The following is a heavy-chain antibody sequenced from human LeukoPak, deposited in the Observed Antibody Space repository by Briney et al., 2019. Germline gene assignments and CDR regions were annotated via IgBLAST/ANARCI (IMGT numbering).Heavy chain of an antibody. J-gene: IGHJ4*02. CDR3: ARDLEDSSGNPYGFDY. CDR2: IKQDGSEK. Sequence: TGGSLRLSCAASGFTFSTYWMSWVRQAPGKGLEWVANIKQDGSEKYYVDSVKGRFTISRDNAKNSLYLQMNSLRAEDTAVYYCARDLEDSSGNPYGFDYWGQGTLVTVSS. V-gene: IGHV3-7*01. D-gene: IGHD3-22*01. CDR1: GFTFSTYW.